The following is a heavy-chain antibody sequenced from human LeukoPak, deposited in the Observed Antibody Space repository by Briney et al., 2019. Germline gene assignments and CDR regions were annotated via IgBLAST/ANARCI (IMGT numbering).Heavy chain of an antibody. V-gene: IGHV3-21*04. CDR3: ARRSKEKGNAFDI. J-gene: IGHJ3*02. CDR1: GFTFSSCS. CDR2: ISSSGADR. Sequence: GGSLRLSCTASGFTFSSCSMNWVRQAPGKGLEWVSSISSSGADRYHADSVKGRFTISRDNAKNSLYLQMNSLRAEDTALYYCARRSKEKGNAFDIWGQGTMVTVSS. D-gene: IGHD3-10*01.